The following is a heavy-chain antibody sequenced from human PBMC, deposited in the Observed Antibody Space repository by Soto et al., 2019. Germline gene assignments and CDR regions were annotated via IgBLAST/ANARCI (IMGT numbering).Heavy chain of an antibody. D-gene: IGHD5-12*01. CDR1: GFTFSSYG. CDR2: IWYDGSNK. J-gene: IGHJ6*02. V-gene: IGHV3-33*01. Sequence: GGSLRLSCAASGFTFSSYGMHWVRQAPGKGLEWVAVIWYDGSNKYYADSVKGRFTISRDNSKNTLYLQMNSLRAEDTAVYYCARDIVATIFFSYYYGMDVWGQGTTVTVSS. CDR3: ARDIVATIFFSYYYGMDV.